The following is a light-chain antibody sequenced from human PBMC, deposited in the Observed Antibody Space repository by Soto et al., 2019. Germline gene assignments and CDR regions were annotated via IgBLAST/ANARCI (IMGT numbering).Light chain of an antibody. J-gene: IGLJ2*01. CDR3: SSYTTSSTRV. CDR1: SSDVGGYDY. V-gene: IGLV2-14*01. CDR2: EFS. Sequence: QSALTQPASVSGSPGQSITISCTGTSSDVGGYDYVSWYQQHPGKAPTVMIYEFSNRPSGVSYRFSGSKSGNTASLTISGLQAEDEADYYCSSYTTSSTRVFGGGTKLTVL.